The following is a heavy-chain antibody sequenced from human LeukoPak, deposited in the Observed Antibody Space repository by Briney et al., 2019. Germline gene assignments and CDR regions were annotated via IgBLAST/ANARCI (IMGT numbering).Heavy chain of an antibody. Sequence: VASVKVSCKASGYTFTSYGISWVRQAPEQGLEWMGWISAYNGNTNYAQKLQGRVTMTTDTSTSTAYMELRSLRSDDTAVYYCARVRWDPNYYDSSGYYEYYFDYWGQGTLVTVSS. CDR2: ISAYNGNT. D-gene: IGHD3-22*01. V-gene: IGHV1-18*01. CDR1: GYTFTSYG. J-gene: IGHJ4*02. CDR3: ARVRWDPNYYDSSGYYEYYFDY.